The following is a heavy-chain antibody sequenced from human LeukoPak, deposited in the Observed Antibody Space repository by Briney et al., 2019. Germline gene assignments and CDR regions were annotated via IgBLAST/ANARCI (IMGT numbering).Heavy chain of an antibody. Sequence: GGSLRLSCAASGFTFGSYAMSWVRQAPGKGLEWVSTITGGGEDTYYADSVRGRFTISRDNSKTTLHLQMNGLRPEDTAVYYCAKVLTGSQDYWGQGTLVTVSS. J-gene: IGHJ4*02. CDR2: ITGGGEDT. D-gene: IGHD7-27*01. CDR3: AKVLTGSQDY. CDR1: GFTFGSYA. V-gene: IGHV3-23*01.